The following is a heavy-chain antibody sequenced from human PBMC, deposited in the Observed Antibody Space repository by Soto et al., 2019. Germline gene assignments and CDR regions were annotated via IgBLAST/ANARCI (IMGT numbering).Heavy chain of an antibody. V-gene: IGHV4-39*01. CDR3: ASQLRPPNWGGGYCDY. CDR2: MSYSRST. CDR1: GGSISSNNYY. D-gene: IGHD7-27*01. J-gene: IGHJ4*02. Sequence: QLQLQESGPGLVKPSETLSLTCFVSGGSISSNNYYWGWIRQPPGKGLEWIGSMSYSRSTYYNPSLKSRVTISVDTSKNTFPLKLPSVTAADTAVYYWASQLRPPNWGGGYCDYWGQGPLVTVSS.